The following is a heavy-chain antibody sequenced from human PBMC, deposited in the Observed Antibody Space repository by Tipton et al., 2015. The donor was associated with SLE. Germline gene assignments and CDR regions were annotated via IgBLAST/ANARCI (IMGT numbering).Heavy chain of an antibody. CDR3: AREGVHFWSGSSYYYYYYMAV. CDR2: IYTSGST. CDR1: GGSISSGSYY. J-gene: IGHJ6*03. V-gene: IGHV4-61*02. Sequence: TLSLTCTVSGGSISSGSYYWSWIRQPAGKGLEWIGRIYTSGSTNYNPSLKSRVTISVDTSKNQFSLKLSSVTAADTAVYYCAREGVHFWSGSSYYYYYYMAVWGKGTTVTVSS. D-gene: IGHD3-3*02.